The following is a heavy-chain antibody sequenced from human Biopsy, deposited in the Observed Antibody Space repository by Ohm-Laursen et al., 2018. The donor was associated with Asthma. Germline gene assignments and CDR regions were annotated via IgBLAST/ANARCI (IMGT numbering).Heavy chain of an antibody. CDR3: AKELFPGWELRRGPDS. CDR1: GSSFSNFG. Sequence: SLRLSCSASGSSFSNFGMHWVRQAPGKGLEWVAVISFDGSNEDYADSVKGRFTISRDNSKNTLFLEMNSLRPGDTAVYYCAKELFPGWELRRGPDSWGQGTLVTVSS. CDR2: ISFDGSNE. D-gene: IGHD1-26*01. V-gene: IGHV3-30*18. J-gene: IGHJ4*02.